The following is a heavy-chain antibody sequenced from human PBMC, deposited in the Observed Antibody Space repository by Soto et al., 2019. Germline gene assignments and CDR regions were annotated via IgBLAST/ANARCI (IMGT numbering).Heavy chain of an antibody. V-gene: IGHV1-46*01. Sequence: ASVKVSCKASGYTFTSYYMHWVRQAPGQGLEWMGIINPSGGSTSYAQKFQGRVTMTRDTSTSTVYMELSSLRSEDTAVYYCARGSGDFWSGYYYYYYGMDVWGQGTTVTVSS. D-gene: IGHD3-3*01. CDR2: INPSGGST. CDR3: ARGSGDFWSGYYYYYYGMDV. J-gene: IGHJ6*02. CDR1: GYTFTSYY.